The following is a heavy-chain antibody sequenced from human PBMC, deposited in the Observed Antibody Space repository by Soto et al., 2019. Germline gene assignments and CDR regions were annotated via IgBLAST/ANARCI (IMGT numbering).Heavy chain of an antibody. CDR3: ARVMRRTMVRGVIIIVGAFDI. CDR1: GGSISSSNW. D-gene: IGHD3-10*01. V-gene: IGHV4-4*02. J-gene: IGHJ3*02. Sequence: TSETLSLTCAVSGGSISSSNWWSWVRQPPGKGLEWIGEIYHSGSTNYNPSLKSRVTISVDKSKNQFSLKLSSVTAADTAVYYCARVMRRTMVRGVIIIVGAFDIWGQGTMVTVSS. CDR2: IYHSGST.